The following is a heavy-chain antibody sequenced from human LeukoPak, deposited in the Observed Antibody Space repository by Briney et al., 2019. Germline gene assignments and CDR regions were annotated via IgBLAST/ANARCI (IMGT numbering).Heavy chain of an antibody. CDR2: IKSKTDGGTT. D-gene: IGHD1-26*01. CDR3: TTEVVGATTADY. Sequence: GRSLRLSCAASGFTFSSYAMHWVRQAPGKGLEWVGRIKSKTDGGTTDYAAPVKGRFTISRDDSKNTLYLQMNSLKTEDTAVYYCTTEVVGATTADYWGQGTLVTVSS. J-gene: IGHJ4*02. V-gene: IGHV3-15*01. CDR1: GFTFSSYA.